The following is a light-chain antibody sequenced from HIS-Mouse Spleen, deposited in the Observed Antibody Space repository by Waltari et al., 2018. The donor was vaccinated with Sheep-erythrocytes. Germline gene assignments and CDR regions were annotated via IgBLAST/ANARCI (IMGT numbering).Light chain of an antibody. CDR1: SSNIGAGYD. Sequence: QSVLTQPPSVSGAPGQRVTISCTGSSSNIGAGYDVHWYQQLPGTAPKLLIYGHTTRPPGVTDGFSGSKSGTTASLTISGLQAEDEADYYCCSYAGSYNHVFATGTKVTVL. CDR3: CSYAGSYNHV. V-gene: IGLV1-40*01. J-gene: IGLJ1*01. CDR2: GHT.